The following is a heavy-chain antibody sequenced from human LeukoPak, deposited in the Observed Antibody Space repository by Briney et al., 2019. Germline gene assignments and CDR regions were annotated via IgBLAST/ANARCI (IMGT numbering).Heavy chain of an antibody. CDR1: GYTFTGYY. V-gene: IGHV1-2*02. D-gene: IGHD1-26*01. J-gene: IGHJ4*02. Sequence: ALVKVSCKASGYTFTGYYMHWVRQAPGQGLEWMGWINPNSGGTNYAQKFQGRVTMTRDTSISTAYMELSRLRSDDTAVYYCAKGQEWELPSYFDYWGQGTLVTVSS. CDR2: INPNSGGT. CDR3: AKGQEWELPSYFDY.